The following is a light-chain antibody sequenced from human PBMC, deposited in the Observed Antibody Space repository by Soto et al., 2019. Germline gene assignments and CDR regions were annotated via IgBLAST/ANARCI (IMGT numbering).Light chain of an antibody. V-gene: IGKV1-16*01. CDR3: QQYSTYTPRT. CDR1: QGISNY. CDR2: GAT. Sequence: TQMTQSPSSLSASVGDRVTISCRASQGISNYLAWYQQRPGKAPKLLIFGATTLQSGVPSRFSGSGSGTEFTLTISSLQPDDFATYYCQQYSTYTPRTFGQGTKVDI. J-gene: IGKJ1*01.